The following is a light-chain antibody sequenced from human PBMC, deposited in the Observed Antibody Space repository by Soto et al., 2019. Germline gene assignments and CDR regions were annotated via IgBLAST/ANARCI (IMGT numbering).Light chain of an antibody. CDR1: QTISGSY. V-gene: IGKV3-20*01. CDR3: QHYSTSPWT. Sequence: EIVLTQSPGTLSLSPGERATLSCRPSQTISGSYFAWYQQKPGQAPRLLIYATSRRATGIPDRFSGSGSEPDLTLTISRLEPEDFAVYYCQHYSTSPWTFGQGTKVEIK. J-gene: IGKJ1*01. CDR2: ATS.